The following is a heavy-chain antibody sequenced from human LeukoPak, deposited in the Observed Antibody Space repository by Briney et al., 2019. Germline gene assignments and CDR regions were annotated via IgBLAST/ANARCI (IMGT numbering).Heavy chain of an antibody. CDR2: IFHSGDT. D-gene: IGHD4-17*01. Sequence: PSETLSLTCTVSGGSISSSSYYWGWIRQPPGTGLEWIGNIFHSGDTQYNPSLQSRVTLSVDTSKNQFSLKLSSVTAADTAVYYCARDMTTGAFDIWGQGTMVTVSS. J-gene: IGHJ3*02. CDR3: ARDMTTGAFDI. CDR1: GGSISSSSYY. V-gene: IGHV4-39*07.